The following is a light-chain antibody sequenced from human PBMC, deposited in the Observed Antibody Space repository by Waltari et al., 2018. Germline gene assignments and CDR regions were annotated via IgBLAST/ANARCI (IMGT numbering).Light chain of an antibody. V-gene: IGKV4-1*01. CDR3: QQYYSTPLT. J-gene: IGKJ4*01. CDR1: QSVLYSSNNKNY. Sequence: DFVMTQSPDSLAVSLGERATINCKSSQSVLYSSNNKNYLAWYQQKPGKPPKLLLHWASTRESGVPDRFSGSGSGTDFTLTISSLQAEDVAVYYCQQYYSTPLTFGGGTKVEIK. CDR2: WAS.